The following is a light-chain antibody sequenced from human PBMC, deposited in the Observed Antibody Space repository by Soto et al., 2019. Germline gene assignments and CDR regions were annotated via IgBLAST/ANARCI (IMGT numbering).Light chain of an antibody. CDR1: SSDGGGYNY. V-gene: IGLV2-8*01. CDR3: SSYAFTYMFV. CDR2: EVS. Sequence: QSALTQPPSASRSPGQSVTISCTGTSSDGGGYNYSSSYLQQPAKGPTGIMYEVSRRHSGVPDRCSGAKSGRTARLSVTGRQAEDESDYFCSSYAFTYMFVFGTGTKVTVL. J-gene: IGLJ1*01.